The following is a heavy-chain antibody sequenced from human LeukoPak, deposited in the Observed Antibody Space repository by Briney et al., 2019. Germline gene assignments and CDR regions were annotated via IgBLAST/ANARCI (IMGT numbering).Heavy chain of an antibody. D-gene: IGHD5-24*01. CDR1: GGSICSYY. Sequence: PSETLSLNCTVTGGSICSYYWSWIRQPPGKGLDWTGYIYYSGSTNYNPSLKSRVTISVDTSKNQFSLKLSSVTAADTAVYYCARGGSEMATRHKKNGFDPWGQGTLVTVSS. J-gene: IGHJ5*02. CDR2: IYYSGST. CDR3: ARGGSEMATRHKKNGFDP. V-gene: IGHV4-59*01.